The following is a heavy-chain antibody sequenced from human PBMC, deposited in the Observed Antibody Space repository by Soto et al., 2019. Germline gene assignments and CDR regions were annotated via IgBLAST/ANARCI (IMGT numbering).Heavy chain of an antibody. CDR1: GFTFGDYA. CDR3: TRVPSAYYYDSSGYYFDY. D-gene: IGHD3-22*01. V-gene: IGHV3-49*03. J-gene: IGHJ4*02. Sequence: GGSLRLSCTASGFTFGDYAMSWFRQAPGKGLEWVGFIRSKAYGGTTEYAASVKGRFTISRDDSKSIAYLQMNSLKTEDTAVYYCTRVPSAYYYDSSGYYFDYWGQGTLVTVSS. CDR2: IRSKAYGGTT.